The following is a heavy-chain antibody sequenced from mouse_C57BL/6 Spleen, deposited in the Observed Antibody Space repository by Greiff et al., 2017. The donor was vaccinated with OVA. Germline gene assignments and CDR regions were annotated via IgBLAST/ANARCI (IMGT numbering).Heavy chain of an antibody. CDR3: ARGGLRQGFDY. CDR1: GYSITSGYY. V-gene: IGHV3-6*01. D-gene: IGHD2-4*01. Sequence: EVKVEESGPGLVKPSQSLSLTCSVTGYSITSGYYWNWIRQFPGNKLEWMGYISYDGSNNYNPSLKNRISITRDTSKNQFFLKLNSVTTEDTATYYCARGGLRQGFDYWGQGTTLTVSS. J-gene: IGHJ2*01. CDR2: ISYDGSN.